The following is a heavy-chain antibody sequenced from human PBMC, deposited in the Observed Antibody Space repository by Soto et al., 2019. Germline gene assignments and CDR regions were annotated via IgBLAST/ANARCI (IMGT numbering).Heavy chain of an antibody. Sequence: SETLSLTCTVSGGSISSSSYYWGWIRQPPGKGLEWIGSIYYSGSTYYNPSLKSRVTISVDTSKNQFSLKLSSVTAADTAVYYCASRDYDILTGYYEHNWFDPWGQGTLVTVSS. D-gene: IGHD3-9*01. CDR2: IYYSGST. J-gene: IGHJ5*02. V-gene: IGHV4-39*01. CDR3: ASRDYDILTGYYEHNWFDP. CDR1: GGSISSSSYY.